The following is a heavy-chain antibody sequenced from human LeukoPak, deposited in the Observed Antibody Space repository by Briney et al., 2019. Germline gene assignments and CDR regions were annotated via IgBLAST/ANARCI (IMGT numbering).Heavy chain of an antibody. V-gene: IGHV4-59*01. Sequence: PSETLSLTCTVSGGSISSYYWSWIRQPPGKGLEWIGYIYYSGSTNYNPSLKSRVTISVDTSKNQFSLKLSSVTAADTAVYYCAXXXVXXYSSSSGRYYYYGMDVWGQGTTVTVSS. J-gene: IGHJ6*02. D-gene: IGHD6-6*01. CDR3: AXXXVXXYSSSSGRYYYYGMDV. CDR2: IYYSGST. CDR1: GGSISSYY.